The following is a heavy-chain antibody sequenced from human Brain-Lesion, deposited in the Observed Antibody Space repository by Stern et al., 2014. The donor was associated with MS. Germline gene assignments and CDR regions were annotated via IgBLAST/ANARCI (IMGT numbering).Heavy chain of an antibody. J-gene: IGHJ4*02. CDR2: FDPEDGET. CDR3: ATLSPGAGGNYYRHFDY. D-gene: IGHD1-26*01. Sequence: QVQLVQSGAEVKKPGASVKVSCKVSGYTLTELSMHWVRQAPRKGLEGMEGFDPEDGETIYAQKFQGRVTMTEDTSTDTAYMELSSLRSEDTAVYYCATLSPGAGGNYYRHFDYWGQGTLVTVSS. CDR1: GYTLTELS. V-gene: IGHV1-24*01.